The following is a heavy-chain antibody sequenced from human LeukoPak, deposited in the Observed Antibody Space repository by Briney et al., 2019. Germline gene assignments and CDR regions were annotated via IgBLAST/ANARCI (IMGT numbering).Heavy chain of an antibody. CDR2: INPNSGGT. J-gene: IGHJ4*02. CDR1: GYTFTGNH. V-gene: IGHV1-2*02. D-gene: IGHD2-15*01. CDR3: ARGGSTDSIHSCGGSCYFLDF. Sequence: ASVPVSCKASGYTFTGNHMHWVRQAPGQGLEWMGWINPNSGGTNYAQKFQGRVIMTRDTSISTAYMELSRLGSDDTAVYYCARGGSTDSIHSCGGSCYFLDFWAQSTLVPISS.